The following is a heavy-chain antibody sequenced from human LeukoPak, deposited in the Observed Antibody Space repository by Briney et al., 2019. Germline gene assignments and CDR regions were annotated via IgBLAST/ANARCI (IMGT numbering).Heavy chain of an antibody. V-gene: IGHV3-23*01. D-gene: IGHD3-22*01. Sequence: GGSLRLSCAASGFTFSSYALSWVRQATGKGLEWVSGISGSGGSTYYADSVKGRFTISRDNSKNTLYLQMNSLRAEDTAVYYCAKPGRLYTMIVNFDYWGQGTLVTVSS. CDR3: AKPGRLYTMIVNFDY. CDR1: GFTFSSYA. J-gene: IGHJ4*02. CDR2: ISGSGGST.